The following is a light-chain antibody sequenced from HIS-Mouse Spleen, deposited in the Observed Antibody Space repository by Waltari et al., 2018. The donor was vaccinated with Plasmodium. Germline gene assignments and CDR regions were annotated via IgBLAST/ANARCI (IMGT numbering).Light chain of an antibody. V-gene: IGLV2-23*01. Sequence: QSALTQPASVSGSPGQSITISCTGTSSDVGSYNLVPLYQQHPGKAPKLMIDEGSKRPSGVSNRFSGSKSGNTASLTISGLQAEDEADYYCCSYAGSSTNWVFGGGTKLTVL. J-gene: IGLJ3*02. CDR2: EGS. CDR3: CSYAGSSTNWV. CDR1: SSDVGSYNL.